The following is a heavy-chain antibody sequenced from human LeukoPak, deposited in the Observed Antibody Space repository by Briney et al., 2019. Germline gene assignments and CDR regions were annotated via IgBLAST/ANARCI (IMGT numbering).Heavy chain of an antibody. J-gene: IGHJ4*02. Sequence: SETLSLTCTVSGGSISSYYWSWIRQPAGKGLEWIGRIYTSGSTNYNPSLKSRATMSVDTSKNQFSLKLSSVTAADTAVYYCATDSYSRGYSTINYWGQGTLVTVSS. V-gene: IGHV4-4*07. CDR3: ATDSYSRGYSTINY. CDR1: GGSISSYY. D-gene: IGHD3-22*01. CDR2: IYTSGST.